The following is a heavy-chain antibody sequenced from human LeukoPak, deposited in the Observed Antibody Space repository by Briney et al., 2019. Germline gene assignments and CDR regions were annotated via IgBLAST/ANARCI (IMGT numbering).Heavy chain of an antibody. V-gene: IGHV1-69*13. CDR2: IIPIFGTT. Sequence: SVKVSCKASGGTFSSYAISWVRQAPGQGLEWMGGIIPIFGTTNYAQKFQGRVTITADESTSTAYMELSSLRSEDTAVYYCARGREIAAAERFDYWGQGTLVTVSS. CDR3: ARGREIAAAERFDY. D-gene: IGHD6-13*01. CDR1: GGTFSSYA. J-gene: IGHJ4*02.